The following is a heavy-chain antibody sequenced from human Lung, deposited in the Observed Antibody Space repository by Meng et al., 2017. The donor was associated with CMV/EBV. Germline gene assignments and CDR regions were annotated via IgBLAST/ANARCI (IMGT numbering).Heavy chain of an antibody. Sequence: ASVXVSXKASGYTFTSYGINWVRQAPGQGLEWMGWIRVYNGDTKYAQKFQGRVTITRDMSISTAYMELTRLRPDDTAVYYCARVQFLEKPNDAFNIWGQGXMVTVSS. V-gene: IGHV1-18*01. CDR3: ARVQFLEKPNDAFNI. CDR2: IRVYNGDT. J-gene: IGHJ3*02. CDR1: GYTFTSYG. D-gene: IGHD2-21*01.